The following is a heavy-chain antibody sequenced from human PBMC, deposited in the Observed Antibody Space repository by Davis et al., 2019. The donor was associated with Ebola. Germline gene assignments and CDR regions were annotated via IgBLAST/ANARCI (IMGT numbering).Heavy chain of an antibody. V-gene: IGHV3-23*01. D-gene: IGHD2-15*01. CDR2: ISGSGGST. CDR1: GFTFSSYA. CDR3: ARGAYCSGGSCTSFYYYYMDV. J-gene: IGHJ6*03. Sequence: GESLKISCAASGFTFSSYAMSWVRQAPGKGLEWVSAISGSGGSTYYADSVKGRFTISRDNAKKSLYLQMNSLRAEDTAVYYCARGAYCSGGSCTSFYYYYMDVWGKGTTVTVSS.